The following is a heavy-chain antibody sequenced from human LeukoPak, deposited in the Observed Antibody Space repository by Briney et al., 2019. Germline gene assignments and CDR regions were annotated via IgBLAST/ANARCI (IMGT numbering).Heavy chain of an antibody. Sequence: HPGGSLRLSCAASGFTFSSYTMNWVRQAPGKGLEWVSVIYTGGATYYADSVKGRFTISRDDSKNTLYLQMNSLRAEDTAVYYCARESQRSSGYYYDAFDIWGQGTMVTVSS. D-gene: IGHD3-22*01. V-gene: IGHV3-66*01. CDR3: ARESQRSSGYYYDAFDI. CDR1: GFTFSSYT. CDR2: IYTGGAT. J-gene: IGHJ3*02.